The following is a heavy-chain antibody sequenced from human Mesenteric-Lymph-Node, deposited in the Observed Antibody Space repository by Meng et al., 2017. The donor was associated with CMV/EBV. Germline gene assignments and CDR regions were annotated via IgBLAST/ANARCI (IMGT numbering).Heavy chain of an antibody. Sequence: GESLKISCAASGFNVSSNYMSWVRQAPGRGLEWVSVIYSYGSAYYADSVKGRFTISRDNSKNMLYLQMNSLRAGDTAVYYCARGVGYYDSSSSHFDPWGQGTLVTVSS. CDR3: ARGVGYYDSSSSHFDP. D-gene: IGHD3-22*01. CDR2: IYSYGSA. J-gene: IGHJ5*02. CDR1: GFNVSSNY. V-gene: IGHV3-53*01.